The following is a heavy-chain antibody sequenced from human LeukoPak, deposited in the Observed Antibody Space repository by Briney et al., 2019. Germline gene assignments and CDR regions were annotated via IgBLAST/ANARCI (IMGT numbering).Heavy chain of an antibody. CDR1: GGHISSYY. CDR2: IYYTGST. Sequence: SETLSLTCSVSGGHISSYYWSWIRQPPGKGLEWIGYIYYTGSTNYNPSLKSRVTISVDTSKNQFSLKLISVTAADTAVYYCARGAHYYGSGTDSWGQGTLVTVSS. D-gene: IGHD3-10*01. V-gene: IGHV4-59*01. J-gene: IGHJ5*02. CDR3: ARGAHYYGSGTDS.